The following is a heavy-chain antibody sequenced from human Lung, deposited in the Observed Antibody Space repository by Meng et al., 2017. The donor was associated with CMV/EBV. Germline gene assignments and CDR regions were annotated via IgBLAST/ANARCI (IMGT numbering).Heavy chain of an antibody. CDR1: GFTFSSYA. CDR2: ISGSGGST. Sequence: GESLKISCAASGFTFSSYAMSWVRQAPGKGLEWVSAISGSGGSTYYADSVKGRFTISRDNSKNTLYLQMNSLRPEDTAVYYCAKAYSSSSVGTNRGFDYWGQGTLVTVSS. D-gene: IGHD6-6*01. V-gene: IGHV3-23*01. J-gene: IGHJ4*02. CDR3: AKAYSSSSVGTNRGFDY.